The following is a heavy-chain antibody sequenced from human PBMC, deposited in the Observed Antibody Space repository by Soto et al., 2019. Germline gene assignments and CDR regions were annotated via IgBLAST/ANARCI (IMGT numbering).Heavy chain of an antibody. J-gene: IGHJ4*02. V-gene: IGHV6-1*01. CDR3: ARIAVAVQPC. CDR2: TYYRSKWYN. Sequence: SQTLSLTCAISGDSVSSNIAAWTWIRQSPSRGLEWLGRTYYRSKWYNDYAPSVKSRISVNPDTSKNQFSLQLDSVTPEDTAIYYCARIAVAVQPCWGQGTLVTVSS. CDR1: GDSVSSNIAA. D-gene: IGHD6-19*01.